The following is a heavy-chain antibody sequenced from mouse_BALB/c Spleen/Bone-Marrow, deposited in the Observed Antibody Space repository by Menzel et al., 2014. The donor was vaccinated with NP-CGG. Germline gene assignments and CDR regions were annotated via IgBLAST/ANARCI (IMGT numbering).Heavy chain of an antibody. J-gene: IGHJ2*01. CDR2: IYPGSGNT. V-gene: IGHV1-63*01. CDR3: TRRRSLDY. CDR1: GYAFTNYW. Sequence: QVQLQQSGTELVRPGTSVKISCKASGYAFTNYWLGWVKQRPGHGLKWIGDIYPGSGNTYYNEKFKGKATLTADKSSSTAYMQLSGLTSEDSAVYFCTRRRSLDYWGQGTTLTVSS.